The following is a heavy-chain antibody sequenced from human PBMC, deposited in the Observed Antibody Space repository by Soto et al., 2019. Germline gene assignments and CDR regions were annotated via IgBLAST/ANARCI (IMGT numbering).Heavy chain of an antibody. Sequence: ASETLSLTCTVSGGSISHYYWSWIRQSPGKGLEWIGYAYYSGSTDYNPSLKSRVTMSVDTSKNQVSLKLNSVTTADTAVYYCARDRSTYGGGGTGEVKENWFDPWGPGTLVTVSS. CDR2: AYYSGST. CDR1: GGSISHYY. J-gene: IGHJ5*02. CDR3: ARDRSTYGGGGTGEVKENWFDP. V-gene: IGHV4-59*01. D-gene: IGHD2-8*01.